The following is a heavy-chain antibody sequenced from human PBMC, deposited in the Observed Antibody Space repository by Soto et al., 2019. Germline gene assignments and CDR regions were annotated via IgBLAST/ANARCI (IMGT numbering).Heavy chain of an antibody. CDR2: IYHSGST. V-gene: IGHV4-4*02. D-gene: IGHD6-19*01. Sequence: TSETLSLTCAVSGGYISSSNWWSWVRQPPGKGLEWIGEIYHSGSTNYNPSLKSRVTISVDKSKNQFSLKLSSVTAADTAVYYCARVAVAGTRVDYWGQGTLVTVSS. CDR3: ARVAVAGTRVDY. CDR1: GGYISSSNW. J-gene: IGHJ4*02.